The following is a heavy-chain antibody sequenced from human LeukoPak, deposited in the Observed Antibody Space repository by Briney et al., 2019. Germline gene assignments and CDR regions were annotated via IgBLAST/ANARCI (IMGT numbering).Heavy chain of an antibody. CDR3: ARSAVGVRMVVTFAY. D-gene: IGHD4-23*01. V-gene: IGHV3-30*04. CDR2: IYYNRIKQ. CDR1: GFTFTTYA. J-gene: IGHJ4*02. Sequence: VGSLRLSCAASGFTFTTYAMHWVRQAPGKGLAWGAIIYYNRIKQNYAHSVKGRFTISQDNSKNTLYLHMNSLRAEDTAVYYCARSAVGVRMVVTFAYWGKGTLVTVS.